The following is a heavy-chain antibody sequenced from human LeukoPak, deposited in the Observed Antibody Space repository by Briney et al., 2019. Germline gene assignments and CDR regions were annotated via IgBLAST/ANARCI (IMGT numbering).Heavy chain of an antibody. J-gene: IGHJ1*01. Sequence: GGSLRLSCAASGFSFDDSGMSWVRQDPGKGPEWVAGINWSGESTAYADSVKGRFTISRDNSKNTLYLQMNSLRAEDTAVYYCAKYFASGSYYKLPHWGQGTLVTVSS. CDR3: AKYFASGSYYKLPH. CDR2: INWSGEST. V-gene: IGHV3-20*04. D-gene: IGHD3-10*01. CDR1: GFSFDDSG.